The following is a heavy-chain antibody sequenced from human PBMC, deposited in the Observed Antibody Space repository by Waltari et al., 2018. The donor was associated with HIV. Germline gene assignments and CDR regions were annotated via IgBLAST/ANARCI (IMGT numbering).Heavy chain of an antibody. CDR3: ARGTFYDEEVGAHRYRPFDA. CDR2: IIPYFGFA. D-gene: IGHD3-16*01. CDR1: GGDLSDFG. J-gene: IGHJ4*02. Sequence: QVRLVQSGPAVKRTGSSVRVSCQSSGGDLSDFGISWLRQAPGQGLQWMGEIIPYFGFANTAETLRARVSIEADESKNTVYLELRSLTVQDSATYFCARGTFYDEEVGAHRYRPFDAWGQGTPVSVSS. V-gene: IGHV1-69*01.